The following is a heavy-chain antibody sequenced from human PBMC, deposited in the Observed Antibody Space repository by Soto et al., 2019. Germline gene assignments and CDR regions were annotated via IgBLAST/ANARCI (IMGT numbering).Heavy chain of an antibody. CDR1: GFSFNTYG. CDR2: ISYDGSNK. CDR3: AKDKESWAYGFDF. V-gene: IGHV3-30*18. Sequence: QVQLVESGGGVVQPGRSLRLSCVASGFSFNTYGMHWVRQAPGKGLEWVATISYDGSNKNSADSVKGRFTISRDNSKKTLYVQMNSLRAEDTAMYYCAKDKESWAYGFDFWGQGTMVTVSS. D-gene: IGHD6-13*01. J-gene: IGHJ3*01.